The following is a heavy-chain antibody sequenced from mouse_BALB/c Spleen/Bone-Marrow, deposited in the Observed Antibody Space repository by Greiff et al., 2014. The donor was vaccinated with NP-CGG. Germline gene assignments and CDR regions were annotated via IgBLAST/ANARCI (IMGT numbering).Heavy chain of an antibody. CDR2: ISNGGGST. V-gene: IGHV5-12-2*01. CDR1: GFTFSSYI. Sequence: DVMLVESGGGLVQPGGSLKISCAASGFTFSSYIMSWVRQTPEKRLEWVAYISNGGGSTYYRDTVKGRFTISRDNAKNTLYLQMISLKSEDTAMYYCARQGVYYGKTYYAMDYWGQGTSVTVSS. CDR3: ARQGVYYGKTYYAMDY. J-gene: IGHJ4*01. D-gene: IGHD2-1*01.